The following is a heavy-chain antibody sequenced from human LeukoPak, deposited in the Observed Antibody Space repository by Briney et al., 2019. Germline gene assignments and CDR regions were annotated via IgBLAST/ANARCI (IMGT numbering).Heavy chain of an antibody. CDR1: GVSVSSHP. D-gene: IGHD1-1*01. CDR3: ARDRWSDDAGYFDN. CDR2: IYSSGST. J-gene: IGHJ4*02. V-gene: IGHV4-59*02. Sequence: SETLSLTCTVSGVSVSSHPWSWIRQPPGKGLEWIGYIYSSGSTNYKPSLQSRVTMSVDTSKNQFSLNQRCVSGAGTAVYYCARDRWSDDAGYFDNWGQGTLVTVSS.